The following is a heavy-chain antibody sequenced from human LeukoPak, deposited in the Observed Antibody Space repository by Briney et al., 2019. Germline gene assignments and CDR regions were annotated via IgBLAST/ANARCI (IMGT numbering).Heavy chain of an antibody. Sequence: PSETLSLTCTVSGGSISSYYWNWIRQPAGKGLEWIGRIYTTGNANYNPSLKSRVTISVDTSKNQFSLKLSSVTAADTAVYYCARLNYDFNNWFDPWGQGTLVTVSS. CDR2: IYTTGNA. D-gene: IGHD3-3*01. J-gene: IGHJ5*02. CDR3: ARLNYDFNNWFDP. V-gene: IGHV4-4*07. CDR1: GGSISSYY.